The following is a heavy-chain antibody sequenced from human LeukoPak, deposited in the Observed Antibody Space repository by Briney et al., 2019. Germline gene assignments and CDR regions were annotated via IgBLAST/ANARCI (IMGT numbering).Heavy chain of an antibody. CDR1: GYTFTNYG. Sequence: ASVKVSCKASGYTFTNYGINWVRQAPGQGLEWMGWISAYNGNTNFAQKLQGRVTMTTDTSTSTAYMELRSLRSDDTAVYYCARGPGITGTTDAFDIWGQGTMVTVSS. CDR3: ARGPGITGTTDAFDI. CDR2: ISAYNGNT. J-gene: IGHJ3*02. V-gene: IGHV1-18*01. D-gene: IGHD1-7*01.